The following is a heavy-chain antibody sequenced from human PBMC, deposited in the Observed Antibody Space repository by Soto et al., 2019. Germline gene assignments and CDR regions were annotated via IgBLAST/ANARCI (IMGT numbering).Heavy chain of an antibody. J-gene: IGHJ4*01. CDR2: INHSGST. CDR1: GGSFSGYY. CDR3: ARAAPRYCSGGSCYSGRDY. Sequence: SETLSLTCAVYGGSFSGYYWSWIRQPPGKGLEWIGEINHSGSTNYNPSLKSRVTISVDTSKNQFSLKLSSVTAADTAVYYCARAAPRYCSGGSCYSGRDYWG. D-gene: IGHD2-15*01. V-gene: IGHV4-34*01.